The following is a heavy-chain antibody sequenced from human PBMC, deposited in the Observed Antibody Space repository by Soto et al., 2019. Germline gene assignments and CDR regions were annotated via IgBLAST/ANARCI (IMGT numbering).Heavy chain of an antibody. J-gene: IGHJ3*02. V-gene: IGHV1-18*04. CDR3: ARAAEHDAFDI. CDR2: ISAYNGNT. CDR1: GATFTSSG. Sequence: ASVMVSFTASGATFTSSGTSWVRQAPGQGLEWMGWISAYNGNTNYAQKLQGRVTMTTDTSTSTAYMELRSLRSDDTAVYYCARAAEHDAFDIWGQGTMVTVSS.